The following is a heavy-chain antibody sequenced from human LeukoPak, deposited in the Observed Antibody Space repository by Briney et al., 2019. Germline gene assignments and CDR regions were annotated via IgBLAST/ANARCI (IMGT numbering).Heavy chain of an antibody. V-gene: IGHV3-23*01. CDR2: ISGSGGST. Sequence: PGGALRLSCAASGFTFRSNAMSWVRQSPGKGMEWVSAISGSGGSTYYADSVKGRFTISRDNSKNTLYLQMNSLRAEDTAVYYCARRADDAFDIWGQGTMVTVSS. J-gene: IGHJ3*02. CDR3: ARRADDAFDI. CDR1: GFTFRSNA.